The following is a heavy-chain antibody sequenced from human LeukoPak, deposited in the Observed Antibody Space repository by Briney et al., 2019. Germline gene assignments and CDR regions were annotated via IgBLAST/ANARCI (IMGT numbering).Heavy chain of an antibody. D-gene: IGHD3-22*01. CDR3: AKASSGYYSAILG. CDR1: GFTFDDYA. V-gene: IGHV3-9*01. J-gene: IGHJ4*02. CDR2: INWNSNNI. Sequence: GGSLRLSCAASGFTFDDYAMHWVRQAPGKGLEWVSGINWNSNNIDYADSVKGRFTISRDNGKNSLYLQMNSLRAEDTALYYCAKASSGYYSAILGWGQGTLVTVSS.